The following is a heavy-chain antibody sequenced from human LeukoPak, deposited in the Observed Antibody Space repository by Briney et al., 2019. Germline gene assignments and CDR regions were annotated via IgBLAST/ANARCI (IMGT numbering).Heavy chain of an antibody. Sequence: PSQTLSLTSTVSGGSISSGDFYWSWIRQPPGKGLEWIGYIYYSGSTYYNPSLKRRATISVDTSKNQFSLKLSSVTAADTAVYYCASSITMVRGVIIVWGQRTLVTVSS. CDR2: IYYSGST. D-gene: IGHD3-10*01. CDR1: GGSISSGDFY. CDR3: ASSITMVRGVIIV. J-gene: IGHJ4*02. V-gene: IGHV4-30-4*08.